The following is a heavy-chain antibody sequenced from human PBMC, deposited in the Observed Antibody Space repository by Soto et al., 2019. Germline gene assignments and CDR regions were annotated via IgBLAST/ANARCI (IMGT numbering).Heavy chain of an antibody. V-gene: IGHV5-10-1*01. CDR1: GYSFTSYW. CDR3: ARHRDYSTYFDAFDL. CDR2: IDPSDSYT. Sequence: GESLKISCKGSGYSFTSYWISWVRQMPGKGLEWMGRIDPSDSYTNYSPSFQGHVTISADKSISTAYLQWSSMKASDTAMYYCARHRDYSTYFDAFDLWRQRTMVTVSS. D-gene: IGHD4-4*01. J-gene: IGHJ3*01.